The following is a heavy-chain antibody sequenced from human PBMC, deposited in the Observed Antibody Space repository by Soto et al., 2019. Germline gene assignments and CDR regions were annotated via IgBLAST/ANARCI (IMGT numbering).Heavy chain of an antibody. D-gene: IGHD2-21*01. CDR3: AKSRVNIPYYYGMDV. CDR2: ISYDGSNK. CDR1: GFTFSSYG. V-gene: IGHV3-30*18. Sequence: QVQLVESGGGVVQPGRSLRLSCAASGFTFSSYGMHWVRQAPGKGLEWVAVISYDGSNKYYADSVKGRFTISRDNSKNTLYLQMNSLRAEDTAVYYCAKSRVNIPYYYGMDVWGQGTTVTVSS. J-gene: IGHJ6*02.